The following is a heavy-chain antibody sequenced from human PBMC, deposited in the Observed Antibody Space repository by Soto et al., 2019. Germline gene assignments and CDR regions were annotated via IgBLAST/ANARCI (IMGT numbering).Heavy chain of an antibody. CDR2: IIPILGTA. CDR3: ARLQPMYYFDY. J-gene: IGHJ4*01. Sequence: VASVKVSCKASGGTFSSYAISWVRQAPGQGLEWMGGIIPILGTANYARKFQGRVTITADKSTSTAYMELSSLRAEDTAVYYCARLQPMYYFDYWGHGTLVTVSS. V-gene: IGHV1-69*06. D-gene: IGHD4-4*01. CDR1: GGTFSSYA.